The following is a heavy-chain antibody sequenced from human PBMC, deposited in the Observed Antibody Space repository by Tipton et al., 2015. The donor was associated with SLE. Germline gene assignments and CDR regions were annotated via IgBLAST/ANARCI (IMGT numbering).Heavy chain of an antibody. J-gene: IGHJ6*02. CDR3: ARHLYYYYGMDV. CDR2: IYYSGST. CDR1: GGSISTYY. V-gene: IGHV4-59*08. Sequence: TLSLTCTVSGGSISTYYWSWIRQPPGKGLEWIGYIYYSGSTNYNPSLKSRVTISVDTSKNQSSLKLSSVTAADTAIYYCARHLYYYYGMDVWGQGTTVTVSS.